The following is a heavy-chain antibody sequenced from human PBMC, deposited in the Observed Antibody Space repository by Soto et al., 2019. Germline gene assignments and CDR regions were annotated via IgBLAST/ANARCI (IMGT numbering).Heavy chain of an antibody. CDR3: ARASRNYFAY. CDR2: IYYSGST. J-gene: IGHJ4*02. V-gene: IGHV4-61*01. Sequence: SETLSLTCTVSCGSVSSGSYYWSWIRQPPGKGLEWIGYIYYSGSTNYNPSLKSRVTISVDTSKIQFSLKLNSVTAADTAVYYCARASRNYFAYWGQGTLVTVSS. CDR1: CGSVSSGSYY.